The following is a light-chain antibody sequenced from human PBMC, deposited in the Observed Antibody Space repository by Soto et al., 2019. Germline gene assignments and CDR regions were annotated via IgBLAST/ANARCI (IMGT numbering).Light chain of an antibody. CDR2: EVS. CDR3: SSYTSSSTLV. CDR1: SGDVGGYNY. V-gene: IGLV2-14*01. J-gene: IGLJ2*01. Sequence: QSALTQPASVSGSLEQSITISCTGTSGDVGGYNYVSWYQQHPGKAPKLIIYEVSNRPSGVSNRFSASKSGNTASLTISGLQAEDEADYYCSSYTSSSTLVLGGGTQLTVL.